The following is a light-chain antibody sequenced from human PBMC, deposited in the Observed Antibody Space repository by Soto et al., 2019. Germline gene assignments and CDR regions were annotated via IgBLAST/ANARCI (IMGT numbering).Light chain of an antibody. CDR1: SSDVGGYNY. V-gene: IGLV2-14*01. CDR2: EVS. J-gene: IGLJ2*01. Sequence: QSALTQPASVSGSPGQSITISCPGTSSDVGGYNYVSWYPQHPGKAPKLMIYEVSNRPSGVSNRFSGSKSGNTASLTISGLQAEDEADYYCSSYTSSSTVVFGGGTKVTVL. CDR3: SSYTSSSTVV.